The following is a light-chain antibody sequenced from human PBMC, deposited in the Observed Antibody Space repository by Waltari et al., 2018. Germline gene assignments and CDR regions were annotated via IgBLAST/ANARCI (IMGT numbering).Light chain of an antibody. CDR3: QHYHNWPST. J-gene: IGKJ5*01. CDR2: DAS. Sequence: IVMTQSPAPLPVSPGGRVTPSCRASQHIGSHLAWYQQKPGQAPRLLVFDASTRATGIPARFGGSGSGTEFTLTISRLQSEDSAIYYCQHYHNWPSTFGQGTRLEIK. V-gene: IGKV3-15*01. CDR1: QHIGSH.